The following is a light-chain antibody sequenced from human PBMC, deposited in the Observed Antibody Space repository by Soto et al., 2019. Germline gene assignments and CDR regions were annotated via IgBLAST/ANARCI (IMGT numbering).Light chain of an antibody. CDR2: GAS. J-gene: IGKJ3*01. V-gene: IGKV3-15*01. CDR3: QQRGT. Sequence: EIVMTQSPATLSVSPGGRATLSCRAGQSISDTLAWYQQKPGQAPRLLIHGASTRAPGFPARFSGSGSGTVFTLTISSLEPEDLAVYYCQQRGTFGPGTKVDIK. CDR1: QSISDT.